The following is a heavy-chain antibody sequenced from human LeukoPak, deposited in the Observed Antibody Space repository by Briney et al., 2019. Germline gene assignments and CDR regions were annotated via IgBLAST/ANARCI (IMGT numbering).Heavy chain of an antibody. V-gene: IGHV3-74*01. J-gene: IGHJ4*02. CDR1: GFTFSSYW. D-gene: IGHD1-26*01. CDR2: INSDGSST. Sequence: PGGSLRLSCAASGFTFSSYWMHWVRQAPGKGLVWVSRINSDGSSTSYADSVKGRFTISRDNAKNSLYLQMNSLRAEDTAVYYCAREIRGYSYFDYWGQGTLVTVSS. CDR3: AREIRGYSYFDY.